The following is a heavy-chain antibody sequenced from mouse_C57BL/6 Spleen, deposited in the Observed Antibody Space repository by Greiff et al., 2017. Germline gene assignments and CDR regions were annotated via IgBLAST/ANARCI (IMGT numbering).Heavy chain of an antibody. J-gene: IGHJ2*01. CDR3: ARSGGRATVVATGYFDY. CDR1: GYTFTDYY. CDR2: IFPGSGST. V-gene: IGHV1-75*01. D-gene: IGHD1-1*01. Sequence: VQLQQSGPELVKPGASVKISCKASGYTFTDYYINWVKQRPGQGLEWIGWIFPGSGSTYYNEKFKGKATLTVDKSSSTAYMLLSSLTSEDSAVYFCARSGGRATVVATGYFDYWGQGTTLTVSS.